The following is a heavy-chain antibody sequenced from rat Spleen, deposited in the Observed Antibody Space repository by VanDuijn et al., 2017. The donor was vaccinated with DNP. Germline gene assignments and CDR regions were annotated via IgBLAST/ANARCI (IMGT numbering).Heavy chain of an antibody. CDR1: GFTFTDFY. J-gene: IGHJ2*01. CDR2: LRNKANGYTT. V-gene: IGHV7-7*01. CDR3: ARGRTGNTYYFDY. Sequence: EVKLLESGGGLVQPGGSMRLSCAASGFTFTDFYMHWIRQPAGKAPAWLVFLRNKANGYTTEYNPSVKGRFTISRDNTQNMLYLQMNTLRAEDTATYYCARGRTGNTYYFDYWGQGVMVTVSS. D-gene: IGHD5-1*01.